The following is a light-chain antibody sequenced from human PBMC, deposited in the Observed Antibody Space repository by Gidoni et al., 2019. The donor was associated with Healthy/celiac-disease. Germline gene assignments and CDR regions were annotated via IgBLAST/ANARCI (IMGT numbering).Light chain of an antibody. J-gene: IGKJ1*01. CDR2: LGS. Sequence: DIVMTHSPLSLPVTPGEPASISCRSSQSLLHSNVYNYLDWYLQKPGQSPQLLIYLGSNRASGVPDRFSGSGSGTDFTLTISRVEAEDVGVYYCMQALQTPPAFGQGTKVEIK. CDR3: MQALQTPPA. CDR1: QSLLHSNVYNY. V-gene: IGKV2-28*01.